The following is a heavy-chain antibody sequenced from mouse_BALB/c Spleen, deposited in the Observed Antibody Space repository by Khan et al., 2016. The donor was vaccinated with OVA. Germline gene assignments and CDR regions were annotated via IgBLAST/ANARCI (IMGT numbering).Heavy chain of an antibody. D-gene: IGHD1-1*02. V-gene: IGHV2-6*02. J-gene: IGHJ4*01. CDR1: GFSSTSYG. CDR2: IWSDGST. Sequence: VQLKESGPGLVAPSQSLSITCTVSGFSSTSYGVHWVRQPPGKGLEWLVVIWSDGSTNYNSVLKSRLSISKDNSKSQVFLKMNSLQTDDTAMYYCARWFGGYSSLYAMDYWGQGTSVTVSS. CDR3: ARWFGGYSSLYAMDY.